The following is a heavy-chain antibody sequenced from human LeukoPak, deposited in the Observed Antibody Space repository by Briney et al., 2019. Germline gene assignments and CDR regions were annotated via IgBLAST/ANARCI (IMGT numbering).Heavy chain of an antibody. CDR3: ARDFSEGWLVRHYYYCYYMDV. D-gene: IGHD6-19*01. CDR1: GGSISSYY. V-gene: IGHV4-4*07. J-gene: IGHJ6*03. CDR2: IYTSGST. Sequence: SETLSLTCTVSGGSISSYYWSWIRQPAGKGLEWIGRIYTSGSTNYNPSLKSRVTMSVDTSKNQFSLRLSSVTAADTTVYYCARDFSEGWLVRHYYYCYYMDVWGKGTTVTVSS.